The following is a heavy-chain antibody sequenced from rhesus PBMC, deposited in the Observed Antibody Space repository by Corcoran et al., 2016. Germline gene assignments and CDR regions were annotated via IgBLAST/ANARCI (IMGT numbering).Heavy chain of an antibody. CDR1: GGSISDDYY. Sequence: QVQLQESGPGLVKPSETLSLTCAVSGGSISDDYYWSWIRQPPGKGLEWIGYTYGSGGGTNYNPSLKMRVTISIDTSKNQFSLKLSSVTAAATGVDYCARDLASSWWDYWGQGVLVTVSS. V-gene: IGHV4-106*01. D-gene: IGHD6-13*01. J-gene: IGHJ4*01. CDR3: ARDLASSWWDY. CDR2: TYGSGGGT.